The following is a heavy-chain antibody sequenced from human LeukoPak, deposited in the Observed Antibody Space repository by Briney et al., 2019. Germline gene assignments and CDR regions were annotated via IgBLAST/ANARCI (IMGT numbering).Heavy chain of an antibody. CDR1: GLTFSDHY. Sequence: PGGSLTLFCAASGLTFSDHYMSWIRQAPGKGLEWVSYISHTGSTIQYADSVKGRFTISRDNSKNTLYLQMNSLRAEDTAVYYCARVAGATNFDYYYMDVWGKGTTVTVSS. CDR2: ISHTGSTI. CDR3: ARVAGATNFDYYYMDV. V-gene: IGHV3-11*04. J-gene: IGHJ6*03. D-gene: IGHD6-25*01.